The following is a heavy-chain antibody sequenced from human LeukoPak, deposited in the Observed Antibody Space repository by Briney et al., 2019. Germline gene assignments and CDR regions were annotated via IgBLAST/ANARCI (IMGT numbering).Heavy chain of an antibody. CDR2: MNPNSGNT. D-gene: IGHD1-26*01. CDR3: ASGSYYFGRGPFDY. J-gene: IGHJ4*02. V-gene: IGHV1-8*03. CDR1: GYTFTSYD. Sequence: CASVKVSCKASGYTFTSYDINWVRQATGQGLEWMGWMNPNSGNTGYAQKFQGRVTITRNTSISTAYMELSSLRAEDTAVYYCASGSYYFGRGPFDYRGQGTLVTVSS.